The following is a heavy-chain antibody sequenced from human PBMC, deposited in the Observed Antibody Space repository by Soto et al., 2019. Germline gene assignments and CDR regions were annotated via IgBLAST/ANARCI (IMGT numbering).Heavy chain of an antibody. CDR1: GYTFRNFG. J-gene: IGHJ5*02. V-gene: IGHV1-18*01. CDR3: ARHLAAAASVAWFDP. Sequence: QVQLVQSGPEVKKPGASVKVSCKASGYTFRNFGISWVRQAPGQGLEWMGVISTYNDNTNSAQKFQGRVTMTTDTSTSTAYMELRSLRSDDTAVYYCARHLAAAASVAWFDPWGQGTLVTVSS. CDR2: ISTYNDNT. D-gene: IGHD6-13*01.